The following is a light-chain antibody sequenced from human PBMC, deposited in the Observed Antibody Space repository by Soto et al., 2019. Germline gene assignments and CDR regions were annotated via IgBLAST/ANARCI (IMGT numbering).Light chain of an antibody. J-gene: IGLJ1*01. Sequence: QSALPQPASVSGSPGQSITISCTGTSSDVGSYNLVSWYQQHPGKAPKLMIYEGSKRPSGVSNRFSGSKSGNTASLTISGLQAEDEADYYCCSYAGSSTGYVFGTGTKVTVL. CDR2: EGS. CDR3: CSYAGSSTGYV. V-gene: IGLV2-23*01. CDR1: SSDVGSYNL.